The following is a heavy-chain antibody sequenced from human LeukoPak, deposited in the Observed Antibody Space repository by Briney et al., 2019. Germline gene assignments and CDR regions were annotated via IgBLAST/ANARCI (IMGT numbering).Heavy chain of an antibody. V-gene: IGHV4-39*07. CDR2: IYHSGST. D-gene: IGHD2-2*01. Sequence: SETLSLTCTVSGGSISSGSYYWSWIRQPPGKGLEWIGSIYHSGSTYYNPSLKSRVTISVDTSKNQFSLKLSSVTAADTAVYYCARRGLFGWVPAANDYYFDYWGQGTLVTVSS. CDR1: GGSISSGSYY. CDR3: ARRGLFGWVPAANDYYFDY. J-gene: IGHJ4*02.